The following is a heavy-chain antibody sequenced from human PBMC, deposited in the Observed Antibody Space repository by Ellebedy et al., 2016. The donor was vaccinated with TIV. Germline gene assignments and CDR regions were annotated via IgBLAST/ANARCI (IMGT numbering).Heavy chain of an antibody. V-gene: IGHV1-46*01. J-gene: IGHJ6*02. CDR3: ASPRRRYYGMDV. Sequence: ASVKVSCKAFGFTFVSSTVHWVRQAPGQGLEWMGIINPSGGSTTYAQKFQGRITMTRDTSTSTVYMELSSLRSEDTAVYYCASPRRRYYGMDVWGQGTTVTVSS. CDR2: INPSGGST. CDR1: GFTFVSST.